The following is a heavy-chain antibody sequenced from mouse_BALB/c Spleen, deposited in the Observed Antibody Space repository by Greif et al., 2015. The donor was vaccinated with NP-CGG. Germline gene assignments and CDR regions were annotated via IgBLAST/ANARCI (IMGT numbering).Heavy chain of an antibody. Sequence: VQGVESGPGLVAPSQSLSIACTVSGFSLTGYGVNWVRQPPGKGLEWLGMIWGDGSTDYNSALKSRLSISKDNSKSQVFLKMNSLQTDDTARYYCARGRGNYGYFDVWGAGTTVTVSS. CDR2: IWGDGST. D-gene: IGHD2-1*01. V-gene: IGHV2-6-7*01. J-gene: IGHJ1*01. CDR1: GFSLTGYG. CDR3: ARGRGNYGYFDV.